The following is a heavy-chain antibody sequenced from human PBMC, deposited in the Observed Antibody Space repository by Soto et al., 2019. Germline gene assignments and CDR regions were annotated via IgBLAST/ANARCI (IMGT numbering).Heavy chain of an antibody. D-gene: IGHD1-1*01. CDR1: GFTFSSYA. V-gene: IGHV3-64*02. Sequence: GGSLRLSCAASGFTFSSYAMHWVRQAPGKGLEYVSAISSNGGSTYYADSVKGRFTISRDNSKNTLYLQMGSLRAEDIAVYYCARSTGTARVPNYFDYWGQGTLVTVSS. CDR2: ISSNGGST. J-gene: IGHJ4*02. CDR3: ARSTGTARVPNYFDY.